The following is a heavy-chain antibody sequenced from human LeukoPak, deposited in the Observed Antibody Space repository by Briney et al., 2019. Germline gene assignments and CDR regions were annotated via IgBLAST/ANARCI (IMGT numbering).Heavy chain of an antibody. V-gene: IGHV3-53*01. J-gene: IGHJ6*02. D-gene: IGHD1-26*01. Sequence: GGSLRLSCAASGFSVGDNYMSWVRQAPGKGLEWVSAIYSSGEIYYIESVEGRFTISRDNSKNILYLQMNTLRAEDTAVYYCARDQKWEVQEDNFIYYYYGMDVWGQGTTVTVSS. CDR1: GFSVGDNY. CDR2: IYSSGEI. CDR3: ARDQKWEVQEDNFIYYYYGMDV.